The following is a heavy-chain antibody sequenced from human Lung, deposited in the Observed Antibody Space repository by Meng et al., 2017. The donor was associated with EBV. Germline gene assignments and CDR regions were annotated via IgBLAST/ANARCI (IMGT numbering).Heavy chain of an antibody. V-gene: IGHV1-46*03. D-gene: IGHD1-1*01. CDR3: ARAPELVRRSLPFDY. J-gene: IGHJ4*02. CDR1: GYTHTNSY. Sequence: SVYGRDKRGTPHESAGRASGYTHTNSYLHWVRHVPGQGLEWMGSINARVSSNSYEQKFQRRVTMTRDTSTRTVYMELSRLRSEDTAVYYCARAPELVRRSLPFDYWGQGTLVTVSS. CDR2: INARVSSN.